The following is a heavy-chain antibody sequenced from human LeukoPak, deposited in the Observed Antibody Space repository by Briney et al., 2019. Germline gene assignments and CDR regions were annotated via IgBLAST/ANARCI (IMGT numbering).Heavy chain of an antibody. J-gene: IGHJ5*02. D-gene: IGHD2-2*01. CDR1: GGSLSSSNW. CDR2: IYNRGST. CDR3: ARIMGRGYCSSTSCRGDWFDP. Sequence: SGTLSLTSAVSGGSLSSSNWWSWVRRPPGKGLEWIGVIYNRGSTNYNPSLKSRVTISVDKSRNQFSLKLSSVTAADTAVYYCARIMGRGYCSSTSCRGDWFDPWGQGTLVTVSS. V-gene: IGHV4-4*02.